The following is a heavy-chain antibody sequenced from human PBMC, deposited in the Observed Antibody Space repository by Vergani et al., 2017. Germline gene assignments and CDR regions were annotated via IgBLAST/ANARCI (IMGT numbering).Heavy chain of an antibody. J-gene: IGHJ6*03. D-gene: IGHD1-26*01. CDR3: ARGGSYYYYYMDV. CDR2: IYYSGST. Sequence: QVQLQQWGAGLLKPSETLSLTCTVSGGSISSYYWSWIRQPPGKGLEWIGYIYYSGSTNSNHSLKSRVTISVDTSKNQFSLKLSSVTSADTAVYYCARGGSYYYYYMDVWGKGTTVTVSS. CDR1: GGSISSYY. V-gene: IGHV4-59*01.